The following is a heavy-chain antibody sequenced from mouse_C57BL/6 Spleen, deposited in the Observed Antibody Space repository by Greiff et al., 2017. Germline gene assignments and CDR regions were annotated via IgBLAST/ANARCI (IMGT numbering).Heavy chain of an antibody. CDR2: IWTGGGT. CDR1: GFSLTSYA. CDR3: ATNYYGSSSFAY. Sequence: VKVVESGPGLVAPSQSLSITCTVSGFSLTSYAISWVRQPPGKGLEWLGVIWTGGGTNYNSALKSRLSISKDNSKSQVFLKMNSLQTDDTARYYCATNYYGSSSFAYWGQGTLVTVSA. J-gene: IGHJ3*01. V-gene: IGHV2-9-1*01. D-gene: IGHD1-1*01.